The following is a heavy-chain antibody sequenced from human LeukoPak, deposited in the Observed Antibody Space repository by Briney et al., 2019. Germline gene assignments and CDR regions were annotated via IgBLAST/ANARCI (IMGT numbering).Heavy chain of an antibody. CDR2: ISNGGDP. Sequence: GGSLRLSCAASGFVVTANYLAWARQAPGKGLEWVSTISNGGDPFYGDSVKGRSTISRDESTNTFSLQLDSLRAEDTAVYYCASMWWGGGDYPPDYFDYWGQGTLVTVSS. V-gene: IGHV3-53*01. CDR3: ASMWWGGGDYPPDYFDY. CDR1: GFVVTANY. J-gene: IGHJ4*02. D-gene: IGHD4-17*01.